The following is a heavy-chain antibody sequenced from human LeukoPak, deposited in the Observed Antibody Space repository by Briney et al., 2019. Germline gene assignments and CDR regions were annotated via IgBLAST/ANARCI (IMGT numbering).Heavy chain of an antibody. CDR1: GFAFGVHT. CDR3: AKDWTPHNRVYDCLDA. Sequence: GGSLRLSCVGSGFAFGVHTMSWVRQAPGKGPEWVATIGSGADLFYAESVKGRFTISRDDPRNTVWLQMNSLRAEDTALYYCAKDWTPHNRVYDCLDAWGQGTQVTVSS. D-gene: IGHD3-16*01. V-gene: IGHV3-23*01. CDR2: IGSGADL. J-gene: IGHJ5*02.